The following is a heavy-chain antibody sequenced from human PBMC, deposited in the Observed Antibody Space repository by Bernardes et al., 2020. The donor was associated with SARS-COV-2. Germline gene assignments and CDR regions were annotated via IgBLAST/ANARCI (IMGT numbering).Heavy chain of an antibody. D-gene: IGHD3-3*01. CDR3: AKDNRFDFWSGSSGYFQH. J-gene: IGHJ1*01. CDR2: ISGSGGTT. V-gene: IGHV3-23*01. Sequence: SLRLSCAASGFTFSNYAVSWVRQAPGKGLEWVSSISGSGGTTYYADSVKGRFTISRDNSKNTLCLQLNSLRAEDTAVYYCAKDNRFDFWSGSSGYFQHWGQGTLVTVSS. CDR1: GFTFSNYA.